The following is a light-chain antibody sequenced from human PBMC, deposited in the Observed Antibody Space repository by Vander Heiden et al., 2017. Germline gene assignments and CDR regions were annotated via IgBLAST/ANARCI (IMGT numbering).Light chain of an antibody. CDR1: AVSKKY. CDR2: KDT. V-gene: IGLV3-25*03. CDR3: QSGHTIDTSFHVV. J-gene: IGLJ2*01. Sequence: SSELTQPPSVSVSPGHTARITCSGDAVSKKYAYWYQQKPGQAPLLLIYKDTARPSGIPERFSGSSSGTTVTLTISGVQAEDEADYYCQSGHTIDTSFHVVFGGGTKLTVL.